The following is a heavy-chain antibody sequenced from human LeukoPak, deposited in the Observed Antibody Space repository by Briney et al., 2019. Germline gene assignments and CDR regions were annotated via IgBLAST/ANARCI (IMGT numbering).Heavy chain of an antibody. Sequence: ASVKVSCKASGYTFTSYYMHWVRQAPGQGLEWMGIINPSGGSTSYAQKFQGRVTMTRDTSSSTVYMELSSLSSEDTAVYYCAKGELRFKEFDYWGQGTLVTVSS. CDR1: GYTFTSYY. CDR3: AKGELRFKEFDY. J-gene: IGHJ4*02. D-gene: IGHD3-3*01. V-gene: IGHV1-46*01. CDR2: INPSGGST.